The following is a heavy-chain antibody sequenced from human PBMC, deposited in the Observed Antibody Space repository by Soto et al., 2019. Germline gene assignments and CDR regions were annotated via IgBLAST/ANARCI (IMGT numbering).Heavy chain of an antibody. CDR2: ISSTTNYI. CDR1: GFTFTRYS. V-gene: IGHV3-21*01. CDR3: ARESEDLTSNFDY. Sequence: GGSLRLSCAASGFTFTRYSMNWVRQAPGKGLEWVSSISSTTNYIYYADSTKGRFTVSRDNAKNSVYLEMNSLSAEDTAVYYCARESEDLTSNFDYWGQGTLVTV. J-gene: IGHJ4*02.